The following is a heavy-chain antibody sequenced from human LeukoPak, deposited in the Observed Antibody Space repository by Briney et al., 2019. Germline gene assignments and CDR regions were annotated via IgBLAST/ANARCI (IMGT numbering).Heavy chain of an antibody. CDR3: AKQTIRYFDY. Sequence: SETLSLTCTVSGGSISSSSYYWGWMRQPPGKGLEWIGSIYYSGSTYYNPSRKSRVTISVDTYKNQFSLKVSSVTAADTAVCYCAKQTIRYFDYWGQGTLVTVSS. J-gene: IGHJ4*02. V-gene: IGHV4-39*01. CDR2: IYYSGST. D-gene: IGHD1-14*01. CDR1: GGSISSSSYY.